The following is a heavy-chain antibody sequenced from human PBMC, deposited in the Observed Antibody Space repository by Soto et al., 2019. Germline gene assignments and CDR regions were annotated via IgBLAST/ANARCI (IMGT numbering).Heavy chain of an antibody. CDR1: GFTFSSYS. J-gene: IGHJ3*02. CDR2: ISSSSSYI. Sequence: GGSLRLSCAASGFTFSSYSMNWVRQAPGKGLEWVSSISSSSSYIYYADSVKGRFTISRDNAKNSLYLQMNSLRAEDTAVYYCARTMVAVAGTDAFDIWGQGTMVTVSS. CDR3: ARTMVAVAGTDAFDI. D-gene: IGHD6-19*01. V-gene: IGHV3-21*01.